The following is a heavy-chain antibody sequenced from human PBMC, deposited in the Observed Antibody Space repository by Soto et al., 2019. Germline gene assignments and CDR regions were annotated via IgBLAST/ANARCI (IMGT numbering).Heavy chain of an antibody. J-gene: IGHJ6*03. CDR3: ARDGGDYDPSRENYYMDV. CDR2: INPNSGGT. Sequence: ASVKVSCKASGYTFTGYYMHWVRQAPGQGLEWMGWINPNSGGTNYAQKFQGWVTMTRDTSISTAYMELSRLRSDDTAVYYCARDGGDYDPSRENYYMDVWGKGTTVTVSS. CDR1: GYTFTGYY. D-gene: IGHD4-17*01. V-gene: IGHV1-2*04.